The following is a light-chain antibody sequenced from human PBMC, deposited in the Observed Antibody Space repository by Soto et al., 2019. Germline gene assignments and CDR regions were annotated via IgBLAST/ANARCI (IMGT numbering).Light chain of an antibody. Sequence: QSALTQPASVSGSPGQSITISCTGTSSDVGGYNYVSWYQQHPGKAPKLMIYEVSHRPSGVSNRFSGSKSGNTASLTISGLQAEDEADYYCSSYTSSSPWVFGGGTKVTVL. V-gene: IGLV2-14*01. J-gene: IGLJ3*02. CDR2: EVS. CDR3: SSYTSSSPWV. CDR1: SSDVGGYNY.